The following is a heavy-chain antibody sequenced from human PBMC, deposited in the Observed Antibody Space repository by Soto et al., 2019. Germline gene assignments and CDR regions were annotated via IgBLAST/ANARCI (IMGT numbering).Heavy chain of an antibody. V-gene: IGHV4-34*01. Sequence: QVQLQQWGAGLLKPSETLSLTCAVYGGSFSGYYWSWIRQPPGKGLEWIGEINHSGSTNYNPSLKRRVTISVXXSXNPXSLKLSSVTAADTAVYYCAREGAFIPGDPKGMVDYWGQGTLVTVSS. CDR2: INHSGST. J-gene: IGHJ4*02. D-gene: IGHD4-17*01. CDR1: GGSFSGYY. CDR3: AREGAFIPGDPKGMVDY.